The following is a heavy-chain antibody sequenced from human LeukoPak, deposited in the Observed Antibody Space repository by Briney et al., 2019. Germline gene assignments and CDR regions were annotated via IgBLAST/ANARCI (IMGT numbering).Heavy chain of an antibody. D-gene: IGHD3-10*01. V-gene: IGHV3-30*04. CDR3: VKDWGAYFASGSSYFDY. CDR2: ISYDGSNK. J-gene: IGHJ4*02. CDR1: GFTFSSYA. Sequence: GGSLRLSCAASGFTFSSYAMHWVRQAPGKGLEWVAVISYDGSNKYYADSVKGRFTIPRDNSKDTLYLQMNSLRPEDTAVYYCVKDWGAYFASGSSYFDYWGQGTLVTVSS.